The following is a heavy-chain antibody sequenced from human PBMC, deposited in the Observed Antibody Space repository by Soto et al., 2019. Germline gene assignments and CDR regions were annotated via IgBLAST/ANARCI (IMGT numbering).Heavy chain of an antibody. CDR1: GFTFSSYE. CDR3: GRGLKRGFP. V-gene: IGHV3-48*03. D-gene: IGHD3-16*01. CDR2: ISSSDSTI. Sequence: GGSLRLSCAASGFTFSSYEMDWVRRAPGKGLEWVSYISSSDSTIYYADSVKGRFTISRDNAKNSLYLQMNSLRAEDTAAYYCGRGLKRGFPWGQGTLVTVSS. J-gene: IGHJ5*02.